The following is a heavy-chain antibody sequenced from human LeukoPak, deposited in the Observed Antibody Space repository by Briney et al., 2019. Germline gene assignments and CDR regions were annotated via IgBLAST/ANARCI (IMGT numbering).Heavy chain of an antibody. Sequence: WGSLSLPCAASGFTFNSYWMHWVRQAPGRGLVWVSRISSDESSTSYADSVKGRFTISRDNTKNTLYLQMNSLRVEDTAVYYCARAHAVAGTNWFDPWGQGTMVNVCS. D-gene: IGHD6-19*01. CDR2: ISSDESST. J-gene: IGHJ5*02. V-gene: IGHV3-74*01. CDR1: GFTFNSYW. CDR3: ARAHAVAGTNWFDP.